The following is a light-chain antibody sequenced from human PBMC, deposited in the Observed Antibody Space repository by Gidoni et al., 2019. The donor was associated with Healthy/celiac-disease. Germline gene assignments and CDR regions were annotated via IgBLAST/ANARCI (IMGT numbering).Light chain of an antibody. Sequence: IVLTQSPGTLSLSPGERATLSCRASQSVSSSYLDWYQQNTGQAHRLLIYGASRRATVIPDRLSGSGSGTDFTLTISRLEPEDFAVYYCQQYGSSPGTFGGGTKVEIK. CDR1: QSVSSSY. J-gene: IGKJ4*01. V-gene: IGKV3-20*01. CDR2: GAS. CDR3: QQYGSSPGT.